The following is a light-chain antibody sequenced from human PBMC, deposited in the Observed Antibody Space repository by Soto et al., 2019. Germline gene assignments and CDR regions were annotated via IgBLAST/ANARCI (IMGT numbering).Light chain of an antibody. J-gene: IGKJ4*01. CDR3: QQYYNTPLT. CDR1: QGVLYSSNNKNY. CDR2: WAS. V-gene: IGKV4-1*01. Sequence: EIVVTQSLDSLAVSLGERATINCKSSQGVLYSSNNKNYLAWYQQKPRQPPKLLIYWASTRESGVPDRFSGSGSGTDFTLTISSLQAEDVAVYYCQQYYNTPLTFGGGTKVDIK.